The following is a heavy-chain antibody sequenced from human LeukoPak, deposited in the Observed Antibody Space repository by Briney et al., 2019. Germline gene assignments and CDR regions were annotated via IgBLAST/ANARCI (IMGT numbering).Heavy chain of an antibody. CDR1: GYTFTDHY. CDR2: INPNSGGT. Sequence: ASVKVSCKAFGYTFTDHYMHWVRQAPGQGLEWVGWINPNSGGTNYAQKFQGRVTMTRDTSINTAYMEVSRLRSDDTAVYYCASIGGTSLEYWGQGTLVTVSS. CDR3: ASIGGTSLEY. V-gene: IGHV1-2*02. J-gene: IGHJ4*02. D-gene: IGHD4-23*01.